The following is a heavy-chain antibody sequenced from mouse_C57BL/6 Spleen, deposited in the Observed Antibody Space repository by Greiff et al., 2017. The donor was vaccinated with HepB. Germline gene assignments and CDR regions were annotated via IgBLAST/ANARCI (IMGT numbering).Heavy chain of an antibody. D-gene: IGHD1-1*01. V-gene: IGHV3-8*01. Sequence: DVQLQESGPGLAKPSQTLSLTCSVTGYSITSDYWNWIRKFPGNKLEYMGYISYSGSTYYNPSLKSRISITRDTSKNQYYLQLNSVTTEDTATYYCARRGNYYGSSYWYFDVLGTGTTVTVSS. CDR2: ISYSGST. CDR1: GYSITSDY. J-gene: IGHJ1*03. CDR3: ARRGNYYGSSYWYFDV.